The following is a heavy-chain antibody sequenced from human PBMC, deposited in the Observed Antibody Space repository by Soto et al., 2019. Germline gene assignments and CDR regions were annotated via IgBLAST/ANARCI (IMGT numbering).Heavy chain of an antibody. CDR2: INSDGSST. D-gene: IGHD2-15*01. CDR1: GFTFSSYW. J-gene: IGHJ5*02. Sequence: GGSLRLSCAASGFTFSSYWMHWVRQAPGKGLAWVSRINSDGSSTSYADSVKGRFTISRDNAKNTLYLQMNSLRAEDTAVYYCARVREYCSGGSCYYNWFDPWGQGTLVTVSS. V-gene: IGHV3-74*01. CDR3: ARVREYCSGGSCYYNWFDP.